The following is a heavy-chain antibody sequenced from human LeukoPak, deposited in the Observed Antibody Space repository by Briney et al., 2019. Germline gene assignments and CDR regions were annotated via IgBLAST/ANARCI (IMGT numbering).Heavy chain of an antibody. J-gene: IGHJ2*01. CDR1: GGSISSYY. Sequence: SETLSLTCTVSGGSISSYYWSWIRQPPGKGLEWTGYIYYSGSTNYTPSLKSRVTISVDTSKNQFSLKLSSVTAADTAVYYCARAPLTNYYDSSTPSYWYFDLWGRGTLVTVSS. CDR2: IYYSGST. D-gene: IGHD3-22*01. CDR3: ARAPLTNYYDSSTPSYWYFDL. V-gene: IGHV4-59*01.